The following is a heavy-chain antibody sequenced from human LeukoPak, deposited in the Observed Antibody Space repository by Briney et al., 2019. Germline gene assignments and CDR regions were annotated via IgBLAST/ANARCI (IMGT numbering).Heavy chain of an antibody. V-gene: IGHV3-30-3*01. J-gene: IGHJ6*02. CDR3: ARGRGYGSGSYRSSGGPGVLMDV. CDR2: ISYDGSNK. Sequence: GGSLRLSCAASGFTISSYAMHWVRQAPGKGLEWVAVISYDGSNKYYADSVKGRFTISRDNSKNTLYLQMNSLRAEDTAVYYCARGRGYGSGSYRSSGGPGVLMDVWGQGTTVTVSS. D-gene: IGHD3-10*01. CDR1: GFTISSYA.